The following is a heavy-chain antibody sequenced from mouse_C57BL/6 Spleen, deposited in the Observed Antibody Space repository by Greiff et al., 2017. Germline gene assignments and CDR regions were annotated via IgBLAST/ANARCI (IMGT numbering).Heavy chain of an antibody. D-gene: IGHD1-1*01. V-gene: IGHV1-39*01. CDR1: GYSFTDYN. CDR2: INPNYGTT. J-gene: IGHJ4*01. CDR3: ARKTTVVAHYAMDY. Sequence: VQLQQSGPELVKPGASVKISCKASGYSFTDYNMNWVKQSNGKSLEWIGVINPNYGTTSYNQKFKGKATLTVDQSSSTAYMQLNSLTSEDSAVYDCARKTTVVAHYAMDYWGQGTSVTVSS.